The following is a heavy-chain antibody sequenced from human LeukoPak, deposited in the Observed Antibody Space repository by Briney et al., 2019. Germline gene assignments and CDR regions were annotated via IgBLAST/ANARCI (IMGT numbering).Heavy chain of an antibody. CDR3: ATQRGGY. J-gene: IGHJ4*02. CDR2: INSAGSIT. CDR1: GLTFTNYR. V-gene: IGHV3-74*01. Sequence: GGSLRLSCAVSGLTFTNYRMHWVRQVPGKGLVWVSRINSAGSITNYTDSVRGRFTISRDNAKNTLFLQMNSLRADDSAVYYCATQRGGYWGQGTRVIVSS. D-gene: IGHD6-25*01.